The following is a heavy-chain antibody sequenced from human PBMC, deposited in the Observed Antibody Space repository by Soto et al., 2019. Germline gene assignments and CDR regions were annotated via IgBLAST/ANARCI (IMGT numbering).Heavy chain of an antibody. V-gene: IGHV4-61*01. CDR1: GGSVSSGSYY. Sequence: PSETLSLTCTVSGGSVSSGSYYWSWIRQPPGKGLEWIGYIYYSGSTNYNPSLKSRVTISVDTSKNQFSLKLSSVTAADTAVYYCARDDARANWFDPWGQGTLVTV. CDR2: IYYSGST. CDR3: ARDDARANWFDP. J-gene: IGHJ5*02.